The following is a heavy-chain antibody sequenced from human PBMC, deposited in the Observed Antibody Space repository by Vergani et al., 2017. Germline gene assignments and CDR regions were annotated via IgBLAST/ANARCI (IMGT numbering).Heavy chain of an antibody. J-gene: IGHJ6*03. CDR1: GGTFSSYA. CDR2: IIPIFGTA. Sequence: QVQLVQSGAEVKKPGSSVKVSCKASGGTFSSYAISWVRQAPGQGLEWMGGIIPIFGTANYAQKFQGRVTITADESTSTDYMELSSLRSEDTAVYYCARGPVYYDSSGYYSYYYMDVWGKGTTVTVSS. V-gene: IGHV1-69*01. D-gene: IGHD3-22*01. CDR3: ARGPVYYDSSGYYSYYYMDV.